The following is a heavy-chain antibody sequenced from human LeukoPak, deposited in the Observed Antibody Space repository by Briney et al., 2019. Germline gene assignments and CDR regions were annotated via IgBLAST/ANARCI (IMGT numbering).Heavy chain of an antibody. V-gene: IGHV4-4*09. CDR3: ARLKRRYYYYYMDV. Sequence: SETLSLTCTVSGGSISSYYWSWLRQPPGKGLEWIGYIYTSGSTNYNPSLKSRVTISVDTSKNQFSLKLSSVTAADTAVYYCARLKRRYYYYYMDVWGKGTTVTVSS. CDR2: IYTSGST. CDR1: GGSISSYY. J-gene: IGHJ6*03.